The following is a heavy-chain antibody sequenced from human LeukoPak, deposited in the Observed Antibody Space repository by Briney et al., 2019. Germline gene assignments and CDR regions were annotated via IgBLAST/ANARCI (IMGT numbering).Heavy chain of an antibody. CDR2: ISSDGSNK. V-gene: IGHV3-30*03. Sequence: GRSLRLSCAASGFTFSSYGMHWVRQAPGKGLEWVAVISSDGSNKYYADSVKGRFTISRDNAKNTLYLQMNSLRAEDTAVYYCAREVLYYDSSGCLGYWGQGTLVTVSS. D-gene: IGHD3-22*01. J-gene: IGHJ4*02. CDR3: AREVLYYDSSGCLGY. CDR1: GFTFSSYG.